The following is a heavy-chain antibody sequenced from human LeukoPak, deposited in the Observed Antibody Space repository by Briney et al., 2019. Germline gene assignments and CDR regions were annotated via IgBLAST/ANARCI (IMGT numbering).Heavy chain of an antibody. CDR1: GYTFTGYY. CDR3: ARGDILTDYDNDFYYYMDV. J-gene: IGHJ6*03. Sequence: GDSVKVSCKASGYTFTGYYIHWVRQAPGQGLEWMGWINPNSGGTNYAQKFQGRVTMTRDTSISTAYMELSRLRSDDTAVYYCARGDILTDYDNDFYYYMDVWGEGTTVTISS. CDR2: INPNSGGT. V-gene: IGHV1-2*02. D-gene: IGHD3-9*01.